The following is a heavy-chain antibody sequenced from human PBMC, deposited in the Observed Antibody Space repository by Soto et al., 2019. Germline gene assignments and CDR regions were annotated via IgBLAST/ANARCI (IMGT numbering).Heavy chain of an antibody. Sequence: GASAKVSCKASGGTFSSYAISWVQQSPGQGLEWMGGIIPIFGTANYAQKFQGRVTITADESTSTAYMELSSLRSEDTAVYYCARDGPSMVRGVIGYYYYGMDVWGQGTTVTVSS. J-gene: IGHJ6*02. D-gene: IGHD3-10*01. CDR1: GGTFSSYA. CDR2: IIPIFGTA. V-gene: IGHV1-69*13. CDR3: ARDGPSMVRGVIGYYYYGMDV.